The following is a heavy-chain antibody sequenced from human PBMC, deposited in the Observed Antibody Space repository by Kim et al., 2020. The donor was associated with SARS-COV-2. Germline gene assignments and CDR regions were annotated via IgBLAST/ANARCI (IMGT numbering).Heavy chain of an antibody. CDR3: ARANWTYCTNGVCYEAFDYYYYYGMDV. CDR1: GFTFSSYG. J-gene: IGHJ6*02. Sequence: GGSLRLSCAASGFTFSSYGMHWVRQAPGKGLEWVAVIWYDGSNKYYADSVKGRFTISRDNSKNTLYLQMNSLRAEDTAVYYCARANWTYCTNGVCYEAFDYYYYYGMDVWGQGTTVTVSS. D-gene: IGHD2-8*01. V-gene: IGHV3-33*01. CDR2: IWYDGSNK.